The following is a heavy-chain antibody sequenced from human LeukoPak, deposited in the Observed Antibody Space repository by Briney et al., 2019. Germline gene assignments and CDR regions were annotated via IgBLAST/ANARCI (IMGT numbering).Heavy chain of an antibody. D-gene: IGHD7-27*01. V-gene: IGHV3-11*04. CDR3: ARKGDLGSWFDP. CDR2: ISSSGSTI. Sequence: MAGGSLRLSCAASGFTFSDYYMSWIRQAPWKGLEWVSYISSSGSTIYYADSVKGRFTISRDNAKNSLYLQMNSLRAEDTAVYYCARKGDLGSWFDPWGQGTLVTVSS. J-gene: IGHJ5*02. CDR1: GFTFSDYY.